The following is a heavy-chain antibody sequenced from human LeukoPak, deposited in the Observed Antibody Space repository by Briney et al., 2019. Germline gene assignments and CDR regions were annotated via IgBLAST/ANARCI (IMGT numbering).Heavy chain of an antibody. V-gene: IGHV4-39*07. CDR3: AKGSKLVVFTRDHYMDV. CDR1: GGSISSSSYY. CDR2: IYYSGST. J-gene: IGHJ6*03. D-gene: IGHD3-22*01. Sequence: SETLSLTCPVSGGSISSSSYYWGWIRQPPGKGLEWIGSIYYSGSTYYNPSLKSRVTISVDTSKNQFSLKLSSVTAADTAVYYCAKGSKLVVFTRDHYMDVWGKGTTVTISS.